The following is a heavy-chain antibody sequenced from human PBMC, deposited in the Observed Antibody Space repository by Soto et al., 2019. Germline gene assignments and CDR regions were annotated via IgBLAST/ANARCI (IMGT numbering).Heavy chain of an antibody. D-gene: IGHD5-18*01. CDR1: GFTFDDYT. V-gene: IGHV3-43*01. CDR3: AKDGTRGYSYGPYYYYYGMDV. J-gene: IGHJ6*02. Sequence: GRSLRLSCAASGFTFDDYTMHWVRQAPGKGLEWVSLISWDGGSTYYADSVKGRFTISRDNSKNSLYLQMNSLRTEDTALYYCAKDGTRGYSYGPYYYYYGMDVWGQGTTVTVSS. CDR2: ISWDGGST.